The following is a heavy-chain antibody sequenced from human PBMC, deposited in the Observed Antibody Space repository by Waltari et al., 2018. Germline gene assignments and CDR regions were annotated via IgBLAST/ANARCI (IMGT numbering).Heavy chain of an antibody. Sequence: QVQLQESGPGLVKPSETLSLTCTVSGYSISSGYYWGWIRQPPGKGLEWIGSIYHSGSTYYNPSLKSRVTISVDTSNNQFSLKLSSVTAADTAVYYCAKYSGYPYYFDYWGQGTLVTVSS. CDR3: AKYSGYPYYFDY. CDR1: GYSISSGYY. D-gene: IGHD5-12*01. V-gene: IGHV4-38-2*02. CDR2: IYHSGST. J-gene: IGHJ4*02.